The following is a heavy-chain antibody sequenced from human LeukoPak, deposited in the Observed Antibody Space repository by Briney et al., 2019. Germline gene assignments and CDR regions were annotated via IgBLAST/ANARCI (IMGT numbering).Heavy chain of an antibody. D-gene: IGHD2-15*01. CDR3: ARGMCSGGSCPPGYYFDY. J-gene: IGHJ4*02. CDR1: GGSFSGYY. Sequence: PSETLSLTRAVSGGSFSGYYWSWIRQPPGKGLEWIGEINHSGSTNYNPSLKSRVTISVDTSKNQFSLKLSSVTAADTAVYYCARGMCSGGSCPPGYYFDYWGQGTLVTVSS. V-gene: IGHV4-34*01. CDR2: INHSGST.